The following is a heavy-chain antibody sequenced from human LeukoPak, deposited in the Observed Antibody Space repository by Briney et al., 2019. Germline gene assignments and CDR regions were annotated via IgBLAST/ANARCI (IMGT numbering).Heavy chain of an antibody. CDR1: GGPISNYY. V-gene: IGHV4-59*01. Sequence: SETLSLTCTVSGGPISNYYRCWIRQPPGKGLEWIGYIYYSGSTNSNPSLKSRVTISLDTSKNQFSLKLISMTAADTAVYYCARSGQFISARPITFDYWGQGSLVTVSS. J-gene: IGHJ4*02. CDR3: ARSGQFISARPITFDY. D-gene: IGHD6-6*01. CDR2: IYYSGST.